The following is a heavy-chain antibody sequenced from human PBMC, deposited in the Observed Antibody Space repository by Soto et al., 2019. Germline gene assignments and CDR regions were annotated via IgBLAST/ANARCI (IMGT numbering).Heavy chain of an antibody. CDR2: VYYTGTT. CDR1: GGSIKNTGAN. V-gene: IGHV4-39*01. Sequence: SETLSLTCTVSGGSIKNTGANSGWVRQPPGKGLEWIGSVYYTGTTYYNPSLQSRVTISIDTSKNQYSLSVNSVAAADTAVYYCATHTSGSRNGTHTWGQGTLVTVSS. CDR3: ATHTSGSRNGTHT. J-gene: IGHJ5*02. D-gene: IGHD1-26*01.